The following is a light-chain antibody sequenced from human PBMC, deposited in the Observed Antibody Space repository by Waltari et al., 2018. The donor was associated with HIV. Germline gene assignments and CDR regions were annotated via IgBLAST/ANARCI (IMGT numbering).Light chain of an antibody. J-gene: IGLJ2*01. CDR2: GDS. Sequence: QSVLTQPPSVSGDPGQWVTISCPGSPSNLGAVYAVHWYQQLPGTAPKLLLYGDSDRPSGVPDRFSGSKSGTSASLAITGLQAEDEADYYCQSYDSSLSNLIFGGGTKLTVL. CDR1: PSNLGAVYA. CDR3: QSYDSSLSNLI. V-gene: IGLV1-40*01.